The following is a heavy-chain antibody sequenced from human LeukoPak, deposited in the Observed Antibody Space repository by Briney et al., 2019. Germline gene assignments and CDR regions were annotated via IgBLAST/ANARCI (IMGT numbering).Heavy chain of an antibody. CDR1: GDSISSGYY. CDR3: GGVAAGIGFFQH. D-gene: IGHD6-19*01. V-gene: IGHV4-38-2*02. J-gene: IGHJ1*01. Sequence: SETLSLTCIVSGDSISSGYYWGRIRQPPGKGLEWIGNIHHSGSTYYNPSLKSRVTISVDTSKNQLSLKLSSVTAADTAVYYFGGVAAGIGFFQHWGEGTLVSVST. CDR2: IHHSGST.